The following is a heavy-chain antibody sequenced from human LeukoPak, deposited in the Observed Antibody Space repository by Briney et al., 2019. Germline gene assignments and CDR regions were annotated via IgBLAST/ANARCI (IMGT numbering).Heavy chain of an antibody. Sequence: SETLTLTCTVSGGSISSYYWSWIRQPPGKGLEWIGYIYYSGSTNYNPSLKSRVTISVDTSKNQFSLKLSSVTAADTAVYYCARSGKYYDFWSGLDLYFDYWGQGTLVTVSS. D-gene: IGHD3-3*01. J-gene: IGHJ4*02. V-gene: IGHV4-59*01. CDR2: IYYSGST. CDR3: ARSGKYYDFWSGLDLYFDY. CDR1: GGSISSYY.